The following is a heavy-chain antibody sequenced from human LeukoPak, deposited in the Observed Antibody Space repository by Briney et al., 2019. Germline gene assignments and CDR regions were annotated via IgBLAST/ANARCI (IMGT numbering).Heavy chain of an antibody. CDR1: GYTLTELS. J-gene: IGHJ3*02. D-gene: IGHD3-22*01. CDR2: FDPEDGET. CDR3: ASSHYYYDSSGRGAFDI. Sequence: WASVKVSCKVSGYTLTELSMHWVRQAPGKGLEWMGGFDPEDGETIYAQKFQGRVTMTEDTSTDTAYMELSSLRSEDRAVYYCASSHYYYDSSGRGAFDIWGQGTMVTVSS. V-gene: IGHV1-24*01.